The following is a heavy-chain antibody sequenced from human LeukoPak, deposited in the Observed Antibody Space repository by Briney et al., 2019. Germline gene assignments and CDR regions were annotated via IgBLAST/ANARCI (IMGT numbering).Heavy chain of an antibody. CDR2: TYYTSKWIT. CDR1: GDSVSSTTTA. D-gene: IGHD6-13*01. Sequence: SQTLSLIYAISGDSVSSTTTAWNWIRQSPSRGLEWLGRTYYTSKWITDYAGSGKGRITVNPNTSNNQFSMQLNSVTTAETAVYYCARGYWAYGMDVWGPGTTVTVSS. V-gene: IGHV6-1*01. J-gene: IGHJ6*02. CDR3: ARGYWAYGMDV.